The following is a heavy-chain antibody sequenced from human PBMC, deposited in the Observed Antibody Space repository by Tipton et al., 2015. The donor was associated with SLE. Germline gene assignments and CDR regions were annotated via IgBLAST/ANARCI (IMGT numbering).Heavy chain of an antibody. CDR3: ARGPYCSGDTCYSDFYYGMDI. CDR2: VDHSGST. D-gene: IGHD2-15*01. J-gene: IGHJ6*02. V-gene: IGHV4-34*01. Sequence: TLSLTCAVYGGSFSGYYWSWIRQPPGKGLEWIGEVDHSGSTNYNPSLKSRVTILVDTPKNQFSLKLSSVTAADTAVYYCARGPYCSGDTCYSDFYYGMDIWGQGTTVSVSS. CDR1: GGSFSGYY.